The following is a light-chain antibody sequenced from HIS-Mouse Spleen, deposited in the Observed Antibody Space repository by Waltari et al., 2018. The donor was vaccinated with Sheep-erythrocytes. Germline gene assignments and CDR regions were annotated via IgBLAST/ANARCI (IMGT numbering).Light chain of an antibody. CDR3: CSYAGSSTFVV. V-gene: IGLV2-23*03. J-gene: IGLJ2*01. CDR1: SSDVGSYNL. CDR2: EGS. Sequence: QSALTQPASVSGSPGQSLTISCTGTSSDVGSYNLLSWYQQHQGKAPKLMLYEGSKRPTGVSNRFSGSKSGNTASLTISGLQAEDEADYYCCSYAGSSTFVVFGGGTKLTVL.